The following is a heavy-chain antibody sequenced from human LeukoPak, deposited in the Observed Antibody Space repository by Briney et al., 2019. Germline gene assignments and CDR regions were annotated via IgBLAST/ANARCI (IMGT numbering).Heavy chain of an antibody. D-gene: IGHD3-9*01. J-gene: IGHJ4*02. Sequence: GGSLRLSCAVSGFTFSSYAMSWVRQAPGKGLEWVSAISGSGGSTYYADFVKRRFTISRDNSKNTLHLLMNSLRAEDTAVYYCAKDQSRLRYFDWFDYWGQGTLVTVSS. V-gene: IGHV3-23*01. CDR2: ISGSGGST. CDR1: GFTFSSYA. CDR3: AKDQSRLRYFDWFDY.